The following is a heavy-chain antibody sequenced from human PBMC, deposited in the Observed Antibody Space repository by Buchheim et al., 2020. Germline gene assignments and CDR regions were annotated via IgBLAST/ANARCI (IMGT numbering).Heavy chain of an antibody. V-gene: IGHV4-59*01. CDR2: VFHSGST. Sequence: QVQLQESGPGLVKPSETLSLTCTVSGGSISSDWWSWLRQSPGKGLEWIGHVFHSGSTNYNPSLKSRVAISVGPSNKEFSLKLSSVTAADTAVYYCARDPATSYGQLDYWGQGT. CDR1: GGSISSDW. CDR3: ARDPATSYGQLDY. D-gene: IGHD5-18*01. J-gene: IGHJ4*02.